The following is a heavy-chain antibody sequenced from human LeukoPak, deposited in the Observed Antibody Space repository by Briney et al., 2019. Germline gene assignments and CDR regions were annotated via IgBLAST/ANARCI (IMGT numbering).Heavy chain of an antibody. CDR3: ARGPDYGGSYFDY. J-gene: IGHJ4*02. CDR1: GFTFSSYA. V-gene: IGHV3-30-3*01. CDR2: ISYDGSNK. Sequence: PGGSLRLSCAASGFTFSSYAMHWVRQAPGKGLEWVAVISYDGSNKYYADSVKGRFTISRDNSKNTLYLQMNSLRAEDTAVYYCARGPDYGGSYFDYWGQGTLVTVSS. D-gene: IGHD4-23*01.